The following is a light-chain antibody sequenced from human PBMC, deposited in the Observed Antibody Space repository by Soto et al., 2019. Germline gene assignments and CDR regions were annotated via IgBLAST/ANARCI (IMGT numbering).Light chain of an antibody. Sequence: EIVLKQSPATLSLYPGERATLSCRASQSVSSYLAWYQQRPGQAPRLLIFDTSNRATDIPARFSGSGSGTDFTLTISRLEPEDFAVFFCQQYGTSEIIFGQGTRLEI. CDR2: DTS. V-gene: IGKV3-11*01. CDR1: QSVSSY. CDR3: QQYGTSEII. J-gene: IGKJ5*01.